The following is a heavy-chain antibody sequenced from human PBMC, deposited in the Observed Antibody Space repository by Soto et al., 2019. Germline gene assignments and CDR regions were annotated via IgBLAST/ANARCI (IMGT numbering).Heavy chain of an antibody. Sequence: SETLSHTCTVSGGSVSSGSYYWSWIRQPPGKGLEWIGYIYYSGSTNYNPSLKSRVTISVDTSKNQFSLKLSSVTAADTAVYYCAREPSPLGLGSGYDSWFDPWGQGTLVTVSS. CDR1: GGSVSSGSYY. D-gene: IGHD3-22*01. V-gene: IGHV4-61*01. CDR3: AREPSPLGLGSGYDSWFDP. CDR2: IYYSGST. J-gene: IGHJ5*02.